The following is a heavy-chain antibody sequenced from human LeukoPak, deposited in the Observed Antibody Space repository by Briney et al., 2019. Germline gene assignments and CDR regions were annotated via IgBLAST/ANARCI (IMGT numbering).Heavy chain of an antibody. V-gene: IGHV3-64D*06. Sequence: GGSLRLSCAASGFNFRNYPMHWVRQAPGKGLEYVSAIGGNGDTTYYEDSVKGRVTISRDNSKNTLYLQLSSLRVEDTALYYFVRDEGYCSIVSCLPSYWGQGTLVTVSS. CDR1: GFNFRNYP. J-gene: IGHJ4*02. CDR3: VRDEGYCSIVSCLPSY. D-gene: IGHD2-2*01. CDR2: IGGNGDTT.